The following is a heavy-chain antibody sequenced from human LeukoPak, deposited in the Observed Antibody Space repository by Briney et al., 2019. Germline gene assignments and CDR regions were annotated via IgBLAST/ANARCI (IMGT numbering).Heavy chain of an antibody. D-gene: IGHD6-13*01. CDR1: GFTFSNAW. CDR2: IKSKTDGGTT. CDR3: TTDLGYSSSDFDY. V-gene: IGHV3-15*07. Sequence: GGSLRLSCAASGFTFSNAWMNWVRQAPGKGLEWVGRIKSKTDGGTTDYAAPVKGRFTISRDDSKNTLYLQMNSLKTEDIAIYYCTTDLGYSSSDFDYWGQGTLVTVSS. J-gene: IGHJ4*02.